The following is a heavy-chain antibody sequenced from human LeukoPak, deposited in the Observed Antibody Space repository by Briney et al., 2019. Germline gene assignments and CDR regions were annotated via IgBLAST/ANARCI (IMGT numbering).Heavy chain of an antibody. V-gene: IGHV4-39*07. CDR1: GDSISSTNYY. CDR2: IYYSGST. CDR3: ARGETKWGSSSWGYYYYYMDV. Sequence: SETLSLTCTVSGDSISSTNYYWGWIRQPPGKGLEWIGSIYYSGSTYYNPSLESRVTISVDTSKNQFSLKLSSVTAADTAVYYCARGETKWGSSSWGYYYYYMDVWGKGTTVTVSS. D-gene: IGHD6-13*01. J-gene: IGHJ6*03.